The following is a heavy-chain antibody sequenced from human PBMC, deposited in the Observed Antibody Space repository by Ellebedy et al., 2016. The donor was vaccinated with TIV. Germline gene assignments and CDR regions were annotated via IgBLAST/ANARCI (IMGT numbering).Heavy chain of an antibody. D-gene: IGHD4-17*01. V-gene: IGHV3-7*01. J-gene: IGHJ5*02. CDR1: GFNFRSYW. CDR3: ARRGSYGDYSVRVNSWFDL. Sequence: GESLKISCEASGFNFRSYWMSWVRQAPGKGLEWVANIYQDGSEQYYVDSVKGRFTISRANAGNSVYLQMNSLKAEDTAVYYCARRGSYGDYSVRVNSWFDLWGQGTLVTVSS. CDR2: IYQDGSEQ.